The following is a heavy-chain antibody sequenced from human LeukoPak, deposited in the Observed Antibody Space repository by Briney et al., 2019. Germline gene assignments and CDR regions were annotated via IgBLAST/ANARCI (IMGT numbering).Heavy chain of an antibody. CDR3: ARAPKGMTTVRYYYYYYMDV. Sequence: SETLSLTCTVSGGSISSNDYYWCWIRQHPGKGLEWIGYIYYNGRTLYNPSLKTRVTISVDTSKNQFSLKLSSVTAADTAVYYCARAPKGMTTVRYYYYYYMDVWGKGTTVTVSS. J-gene: IGHJ6*03. CDR1: GGSISSNDYY. CDR2: IYYNGRT. D-gene: IGHD4-11*01. V-gene: IGHV4-31*03.